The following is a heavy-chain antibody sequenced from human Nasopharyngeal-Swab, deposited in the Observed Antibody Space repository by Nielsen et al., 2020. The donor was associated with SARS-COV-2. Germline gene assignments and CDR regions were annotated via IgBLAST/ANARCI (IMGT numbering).Heavy chain of an antibody. CDR1: GDSVSSNSAA. J-gene: IGHJ4*02. CDR2: TYYRSKWYN. D-gene: IGHD3-9*01. V-gene: IGHV6-1*01. CDR3: AREGEYYDILTGYRVIFDY. Sequence: SQTLSITCAISGDSVSSNSAAWNWIRQSPSRGLEWLGRTYYRSKWYNDYAVSVKSRITINPDTSKNQFSLQLNSVTPEDTAVYYCAREGEYYDILTGYRVIFDYWGQGTLVTVSS.